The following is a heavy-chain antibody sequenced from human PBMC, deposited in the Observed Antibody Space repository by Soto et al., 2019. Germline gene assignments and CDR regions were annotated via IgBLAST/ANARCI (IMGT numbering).Heavy chain of an antibody. CDR2: ISGSGGST. Sequence: GGALRLSFAASGFTFCRHAMSWVRQAPGKGLEWVSAISGSGGSTYYADSVKGRFTISRDNSKNTLYLQMNSLRAEDTAVYYCAKLYSSGWYVFDYWGQGTLVTVS. V-gene: IGHV3-23*01. CDR1: GFTFCRHA. D-gene: IGHD6-19*01. J-gene: IGHJ4*02. CDR3: AKLYSSGWYVFDY.